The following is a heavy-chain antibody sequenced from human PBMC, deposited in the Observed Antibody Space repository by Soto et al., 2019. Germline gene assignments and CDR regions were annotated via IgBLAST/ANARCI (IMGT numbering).Heavy chain of an antibody. CDR3: ARLLSPYCSGGSCYFYYYMDV. Sequence: GGSLRLSCAASGFTFSDYYMSWIRQAPGKGLEWVSYISSSGSTIYYADSVKGRFTISRDNAKNSLYLQMNSLRAEDTAVYYCARLLSPYCSGGSCYFYYYMDVWGKGTTVTVSS. CDR2: ISSSGSTI. CDR1: GFTFSDYY. V-gene: IGHV3-11*01. D-gene: IGHD2-15*01. J-gene: IGHJ6*03.